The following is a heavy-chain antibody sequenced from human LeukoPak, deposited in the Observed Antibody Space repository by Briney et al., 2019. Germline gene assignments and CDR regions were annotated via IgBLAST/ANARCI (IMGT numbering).Heavy chain of an antibody. Sequence: SETLSLTCTVSGGSISGSSYYWGWIRQPPGKGLEWIGHIYYTGSTNYNPSLMSRVTMSLETSKNHFSLKVTSVSAADTAVYYCARVVVAAGSNWFDSWGQGTLVTVSS. CDR2: IYYTGST. CDR1: GGSISGSSYY. J-gene: IGHJ5*01. CDR3: ARVVVAAGSNWFDS. D-gene: IGHD2-15*01. V-gene: IGHV4-61*03.